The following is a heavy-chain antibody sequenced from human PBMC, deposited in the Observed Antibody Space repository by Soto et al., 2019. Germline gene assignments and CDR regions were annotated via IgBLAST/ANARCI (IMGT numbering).Heavy chain of an antibody. CDR2: IYSGGST. CDR3: ASRIAAAGSGLYYMDV. V-gene: IGHV3-53*04. J-gene: IGHJ6*03. D-gene: IGHD6-13*01. CDR1: GFTVGHNY. Sequence: GSLRLSCAGSGFTVGHNYMSWVRQAPGKGLEWVSVIYSGGSTYYADSVKGRFTISRHNSKNTLYLQMNSLRAEGTAVYYCASRIAAAGSGLYYMDVWGKGTTVTVSS.